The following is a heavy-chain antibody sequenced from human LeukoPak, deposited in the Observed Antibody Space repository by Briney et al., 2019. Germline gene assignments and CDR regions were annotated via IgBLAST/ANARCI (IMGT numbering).Heavy chain of an antibody. J-gene: IGHJ4*02. CDR2: LDYIGNT. D-gene: IGHD3-22*01. CDR1: GGSIISNDYY. V-gene: IGHV4-39*07. Sequence: PSETLSLTCSVSGGSIISNDYYWGWIRQPPGKGLEWIGSLDYIGNTYYNPSLKSRVTMPVDTSKNQFSLQLSSVTAADTAVYYCARETRLMGYSSGLGFNYWGQGTLVTVSS. CDR3: ARETRLMGYSSGLGFNY.